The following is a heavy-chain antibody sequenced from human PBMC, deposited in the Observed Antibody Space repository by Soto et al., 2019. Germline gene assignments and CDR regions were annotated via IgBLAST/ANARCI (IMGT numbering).Heavy chain of an antibody. V-gene: IGHV1-69*01. CDR3: ARLRRDWGDAFDL. CDR1: GGSFGSSA. CDR2: IIPVFDKA. J-gene: IGHJ3*01. D-gene: IGHD3-16*01. Sequence: QVQLVQSGADVKKPGSSVKVSCKTSGGSFGSSAISWVRQAPAQGLEWMGEIIPVFDKANYAQNFQGRLTLTAAELTGTVFMELSSLRSEDTAVYFCARLRRDWGDAFDLWGLGTFVTVSS.